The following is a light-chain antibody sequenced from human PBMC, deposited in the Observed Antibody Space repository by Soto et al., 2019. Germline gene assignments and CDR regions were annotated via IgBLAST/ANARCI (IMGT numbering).Light chain of an antibody. CDR3: VQGLQTPWT. V-gene: IGKV2-28*01. CDR2: LGS. J-gene: IGKJ1*01. Sequence: DVVMTQSPLSLPVTPGEPASISCRSSQSLLHSNGYNYLDWYLQKPGQSPQLLISLGSNRASGVPGRLGGRGSGTDFTLRISRVEAEDVRVYYCVQGLQTPWTFGQGTKVEIK. CDR1: QSLLHSNGYNY.